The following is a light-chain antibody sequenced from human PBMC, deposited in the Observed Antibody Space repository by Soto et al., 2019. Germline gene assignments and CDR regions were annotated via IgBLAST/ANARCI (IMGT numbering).Light chain of an antibody. CDR3: SSYTNSSTRV. CDR1: SSDVGIYNY. CDR2: EVT. Sequence: QSVLTQPASVSGSPGQSIAISCTGSSSDVGIYNYVSWYQQHPGKVPKLIIYEVTNRPSGVSNRFSGSKSGNTASLTISGLQAEDEADYYCSSYTNSSTRVLGTGTKVTV. V-gene: IGLV2-14*01. J-gene: IGLJ1*01.